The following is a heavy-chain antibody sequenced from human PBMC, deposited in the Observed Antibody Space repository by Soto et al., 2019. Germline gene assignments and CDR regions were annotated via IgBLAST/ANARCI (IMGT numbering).Heavy chain of an antibody. J-gene: IGHJ6*02. CDR2: IYHSGTT. CDR1: GGSLSGYY. V-gene: IGHV4-34*01. CDR3: ARLLADYGDYENCDYGLDV. Sequence: PSETLSLTCAVYGGSLSGYYWSWIRQPPGKGLEWIGQIYHSGTTKYNPSLKSRVTISVVTSKNQFSLKLTSVTAADTAVFFCARLLADYGDYENCDYGLDVWGQGTTVTVSS. D-gene: IGHD4-17*01.